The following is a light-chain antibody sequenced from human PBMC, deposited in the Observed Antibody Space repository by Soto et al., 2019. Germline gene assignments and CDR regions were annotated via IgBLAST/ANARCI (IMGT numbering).Light chain of an antibody. CDR2: DGS. CDR3: CSYVGSTTFEV. Sequence: QSALTQPASVSGSPGQSITISCTGTSSDVGNYNLVSWYQQHPGKAPKLMIFDGSKRPSGVSNRFSGSKSGITASLTISGLQAEDEADYYCCSYVGSTTFEVFGGGTKLTVL. CDR1: SSDVGNYNL. J-gene: IGLJ3*02. V-gene: IGLV2-23*03.